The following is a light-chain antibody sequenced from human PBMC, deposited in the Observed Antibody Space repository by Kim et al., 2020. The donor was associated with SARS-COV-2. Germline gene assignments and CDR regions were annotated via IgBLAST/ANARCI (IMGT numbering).Light chain of an antibody. CDR3: QQYGSSQYT. J-gene: IGKJ2*01. CDR1: QSVSSSY. CDR2: VAS. V-gene: IGKV3-20*01. Sequence: LSPGERATLSCRASQSVSSSYLAWYQQKPGQAPRLLIYVASSRATGIPDRFSGSGSGTDFTLTISRLEPEDFAVYYCQQYGSSQYTFGQGTKLEI.